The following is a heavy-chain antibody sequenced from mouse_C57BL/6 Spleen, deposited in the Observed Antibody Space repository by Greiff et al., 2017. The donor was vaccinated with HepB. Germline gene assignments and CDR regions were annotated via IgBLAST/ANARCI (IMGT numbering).Heavy chain of an antibody. J-gene: IGHJ4*01. CDR3: ARRSNYYAMDY. CDR1: GFTFSDYG. Sequence: EVHLVKSGGGLVKPGGSLKLSCAASGFTFSDYGMHWVRQAPEKGLEWVAYISSGSSTIYYADTVKGRFTISRDNAKNTLFLQMTSLRSEDTAMYYCARRSNYYAMDYWGQGTSVTVSS. D-gene: IGHD2-5*01. V-gene: IGHV5-17*01. CDR2: ISSGSSTI.